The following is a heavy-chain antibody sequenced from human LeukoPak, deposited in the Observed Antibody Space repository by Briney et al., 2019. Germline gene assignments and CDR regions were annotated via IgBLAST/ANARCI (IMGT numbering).Heavy chain of an antibody. CDR2: ISSNGDNT. V-gene: IGHV3-64D*06. CDR1: GFTFSTYV. CDR3: VRGTGY. J-gene: IGHJ4*02. Sequence: PGGSLRLSCSVSGFTFSTYVMHWVRQAPWKGLEYVSAISSNGDNTYYADSVKGRFTISRDNSKNTLYLQMSSLRADDTAVYYCVRGTGYWGQGTLVTVSS.